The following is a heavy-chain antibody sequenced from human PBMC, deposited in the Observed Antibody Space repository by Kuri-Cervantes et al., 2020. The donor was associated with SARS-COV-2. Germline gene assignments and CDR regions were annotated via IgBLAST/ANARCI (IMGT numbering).Heavy chain of an antibody. CDR1: GGSFSGYY. V-gene: IGHV4-34*01. D-gene: IGHD6-13*01. CDR2: INHSGST. J-gene: IGHJ4*02. Sequence: SQTLSLTCAVYGGSFSGYYWSWIRQPPGKGLEWIGEINHSGSTNYNPPLKSRVTMSVDTSKNQFSLKLSSVTAADTAVYYCARGGGGQLDFDYWGQGTLVTVSS. CDR3: ARGGGGQLDFDY.